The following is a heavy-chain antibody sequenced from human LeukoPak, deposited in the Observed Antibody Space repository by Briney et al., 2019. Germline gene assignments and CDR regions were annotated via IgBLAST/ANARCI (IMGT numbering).Heavy chain of an antibody. Sequence: GGSLRLSCAASGFTFSSYGMHWVRQAPGKGLEWVAFIRYDGSNKYYADSVKGRFTISRDNSKNTLYLQMNSLRAEDTAVYYCARDYDILTGYFRMDVWGQGTTVTVSS. D-gene: IGHD3-9*01. CDR1: GFTFSSYG. CDR3: ARDYDILTGYFRMDV. CDR2: IRYDGSNK. J-gene: IGHJ6*02. V-gene: IGHV3-30*02.